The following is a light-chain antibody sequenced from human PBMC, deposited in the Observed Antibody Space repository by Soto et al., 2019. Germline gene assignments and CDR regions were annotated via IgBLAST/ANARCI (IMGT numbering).Light chain of an antibody. Sequence: QSVLTQSPSASASLGASVKLTCTLSSGHSNYAIAWHQQQSEKGPRYLMKLNSDGSHSKGDGIPDRFSGTSSGDERYLTISRLQSEDEADYYCQTWGSGIVVFGGGTKLTVL. J-gene: IGLJ2*01. CDR1: SGHSNYA. CDR3: QTWGSGIVV. CDR2: LNSDGSH. V-gene: IGLV4-69*01.